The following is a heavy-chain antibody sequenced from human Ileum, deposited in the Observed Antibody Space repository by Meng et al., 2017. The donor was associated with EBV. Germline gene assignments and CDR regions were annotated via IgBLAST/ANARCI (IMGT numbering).Heavy chain of an antibody. CDR2: ISTNTGNP. Sequence: QVQLVQSGSELKKPGASVKVSWKASGYTFTRNAINWVRQAPGQGLEWMGWISTNTGNPTYAQGFAGRFVFSLDTSVSTAYLQISGLKAEDTAIYYCARDSGYTRSWSGDYWGQGTLVTVSS. CDR1: GYTFTRNA. D-gene: IGHD6-13*01. CDR3: ARDSGYTRSWSGDY. J-gene: IGHJ4*02. V-gene: IGHV7-4-1*02.